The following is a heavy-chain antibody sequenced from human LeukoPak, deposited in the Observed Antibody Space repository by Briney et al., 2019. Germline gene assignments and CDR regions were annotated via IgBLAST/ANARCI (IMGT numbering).Heavy chain of an antibody. J-gene: IGHJ4*02. V-gene: IGHV4-31*03. Sequence: SQTLSLTCTVSGGSISSGGYHWGWIRQHPETGLEWIGYIYYSGSTYYNPSRKSRVTISVDTSKNQFSLKLSSVTAADTAVYYCARLPIVVGSVDYWGQGTLVTVSS. CDR1: GGSISSGGYH. D-gene: IGHD3-22*01. CDR2: IYYSGST. CDR3: ARLPIVVGSVDY.